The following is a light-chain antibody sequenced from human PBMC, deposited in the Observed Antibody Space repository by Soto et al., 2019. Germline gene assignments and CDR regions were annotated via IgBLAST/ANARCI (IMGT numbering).Light chain of an antibody. J-gene: IGLJ2*01. Sequence: QSALTQPASVSGSPGQSITISCTGTSSDVGGHSYVSWYQQLPGKAPKLLIYEVSNRPSGVSNHFSGSKSGNTASLTISGLQAEDEADYYCSSYTTNITPVVFGGGTKLTVL. CDR2: EVS. CDR1: SSDVGGHSY. V-gene: IGLV2-14*01. CDR3: SSYTTNITPVV.